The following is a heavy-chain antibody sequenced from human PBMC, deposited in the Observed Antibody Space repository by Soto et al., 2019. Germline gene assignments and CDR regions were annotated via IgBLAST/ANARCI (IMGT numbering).Heavy chain of an antibody. CDR3: TKHLSNGSPDY. Sequence: GGSLRLSCAASGFTFSSYSMSWVRQAPGKGLEWVSLISGSGGGTYYADSVKGRFTISRDNAKNTLYLQMNSLRAEDTAVFYCTKHLSNGSPDYWGQGTLVTVSS. V-gene: IGHV3-23*01. CDR2: ISGSGGGT. D-gene: IGHD2-8*01. CDR1: GFTFSSYS. J-gene: IGHJ4*02.